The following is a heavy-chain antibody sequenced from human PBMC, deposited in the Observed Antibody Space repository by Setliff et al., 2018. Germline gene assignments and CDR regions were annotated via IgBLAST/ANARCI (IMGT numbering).Heavy chain of an antibody. Sequence: PGESLKISCAASGFTFSTYAMNWLRQAPGKGLEWVSYISGLIYYADSVKGRFTISRDEAKNSLYLQMNSLRTEDTAVYYCARSAVAVPGQFYFDNWGQGTQVTVSS. CDR2: ISGLI. CDR3: ARSAVAVPGQFYFDN. V-gene: IGHV3-48*01. J-gene: IGHJ4*02. D-gene: IGHD6-19*01. CDR1: GFTFSTYA.